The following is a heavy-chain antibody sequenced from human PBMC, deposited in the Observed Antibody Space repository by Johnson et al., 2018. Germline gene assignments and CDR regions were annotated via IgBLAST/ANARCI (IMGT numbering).Heavy chain of an antibody. J-gene: IGHJ4*02. CDR2: ISWNSGSR. D-gene: IGHD6-19*01. CDR1: GFSFDKYG. CDR3: AKDGITMAARINYFDD. V-gene: IGHV3-9*01. Sequence: VQLVESGGALVQPGRSLRLSCEASGFSFDKYGMHWVRQAPGKGLELVSGISWNSGSRGYAASVKGRFTVSGDNAKKSLALQMNSLGAEDTALYYCAKDGITMAARINYFDDLGQGTLVTVSS.